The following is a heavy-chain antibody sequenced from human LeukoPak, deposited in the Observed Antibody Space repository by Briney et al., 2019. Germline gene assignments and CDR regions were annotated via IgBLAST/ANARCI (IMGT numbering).Heavy chain of an antibody. CDR1: GFTFSSYG. J-gene: IGHJ4*02. CDR3: AKDGLPPYYYGSGSLDY. V-gene: IGHV3-30*02. Sequence: GGSLRLSCAASGFTFSSYGMHWARQAPGKGLEWVAFIRYDGSNKYYADSVKGRFTISRDNSKNTLYLQMNSLRAEDTAVYYCAKDGLPPYYYGSGSLDYWGQGTLVTVSS. D-gene: IGHD3-10*01. CDR2: IRYDGSNK.